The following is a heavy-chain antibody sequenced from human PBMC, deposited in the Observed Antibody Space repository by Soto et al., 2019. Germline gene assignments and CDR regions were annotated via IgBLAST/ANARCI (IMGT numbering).Heavy chain of an antibody. CDR2: ISADGSEK. CDR3: AKDVYDYRGAYFNH. D-gene: IGHD5-12*01. J-gene: IGHJ1*01. Sequence: QVQLVESGGGVVHPGGSLTLACVASGFTFSTFGMHWIRQTPGKGLEWVAVISADGSEKKYADAEKGRLTISRDDSKNTPYLQLYSLRPEDTAVYYCAKDVYDYRGAYFNHWGQGTLVTVSS. V-gene: IGHV3-30*18. CDR1: GFTFSTFG.